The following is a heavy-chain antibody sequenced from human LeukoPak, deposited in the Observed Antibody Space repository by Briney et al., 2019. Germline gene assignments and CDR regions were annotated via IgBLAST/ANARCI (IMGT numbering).Heavy chain of an antibody. CDR2: ISGSGGST. Sequence: GGSLRLSCAASGFTFSSYAMSWVRQAPGKGLEWVSAISGSGGSTYYADSVKGRFTISRDNSKNTLYLQMNSLRAEDTAVYYCARDRGRKPMVVAAKAFLSDAFDIWGQGTMVTVSS. CDR3: ARDRGRKPMVVAAKAFLSDAFDI. V-gene: IGHV3-23*01. D-gene: IGHD2-15*01. CDR1: GFTFSSYA. J-gene: IGHJ3*02.